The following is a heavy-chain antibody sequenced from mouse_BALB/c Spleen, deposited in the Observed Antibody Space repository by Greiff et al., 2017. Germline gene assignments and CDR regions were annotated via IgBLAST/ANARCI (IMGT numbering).Heavy chain of an antibody. Sequence: EVKLQESGGGLVKPGGSLKLSCAASGFTFSDYYMYWVRQTPEKRLEWVATISDGGSYTYYPDSVKGRFTISRDNAQNNLYLQMSSLKSEDTAMYYCARDGQLNDAMDYWGQGTSVTVSS. CDR3: ARDGQLNDAMDY. J-gene: IGHJ4*01. CDR1: GFTFSDYY. D-gene: IGHD4-1*02. V-gene: IGHV5-4*02. CDR2: ISDGGSYT.